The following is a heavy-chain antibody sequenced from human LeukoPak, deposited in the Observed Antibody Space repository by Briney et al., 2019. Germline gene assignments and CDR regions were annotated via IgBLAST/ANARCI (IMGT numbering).Heavy chain of an antibody. V-gene: IGHV4-59*12. D-gene: IGHD2/OR15-2a*01. J-gene: IGHJ6*02. CDR3: ARAHSIASYYYGVDV. CDR1: XASISSYY. Sequence: SXXXSLXCTVSXASISSYYWSWIRQPPGKXLXWCGYIYYSGNTYYSPSLTSRVTLSVDTSENQFSLKLSSVTAADTAVYYCARAHSIASYYYGVDVWGQGTTVTVSS. CDR2: IYYSGNT.